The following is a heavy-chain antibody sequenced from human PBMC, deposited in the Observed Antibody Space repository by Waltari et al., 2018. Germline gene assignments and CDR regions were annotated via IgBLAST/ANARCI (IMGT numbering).Heavy chain of an antibody. Sequence: EVQLVESGGDLVKPGGSLRLSCAASGFTLSSSSMNWVRPAPGKGLEWVSSISSSSSYIYYADSVKGRFTISRDNAKNSLYLQMNSLRAEDTAVYYCAKPEYSSSPDAFDIWGQGTMVTVSS. CDR1: GFTLSSSS. D-gene: IGHD6-6*01. V-gene: IGHV3-21*01. CDR2: ISSSSSYI. CDR3: AKPEYSSSPDAFDI. J-gene: IGHJ3*02.